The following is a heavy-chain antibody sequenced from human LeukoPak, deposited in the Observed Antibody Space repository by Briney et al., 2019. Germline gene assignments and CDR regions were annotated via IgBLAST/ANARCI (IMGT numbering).Heavy chain of an antibody. CDR3: ARDSVGSGWRNIDY. V-gene: IGHV4-59*01. Sequence: SETLSLTCTVSGGSISSYYWSWIRQPPGKGLEWIGYIYYSGSTNYNPSLKSRVTISVDTSKNQFSLKLSSVTAADTAVYYCARDSVGSGWRNIDYWGQGTLVTVSS. D-gene: IGHD6-19*01. J-gene: IGHJ4*02. CDR1: GGSISSYY. CDR2: IYYSGST.